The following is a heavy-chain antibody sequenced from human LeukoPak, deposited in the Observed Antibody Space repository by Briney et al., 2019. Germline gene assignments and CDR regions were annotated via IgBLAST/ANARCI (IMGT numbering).Heavy chain of an antibody. CDR3: ASPMYYYDSSGYQFDY. Sequence: GGSLRLSCAASGFTFSSYSMNWVRQAPGKGLEWVSSISSSSSYIYYADSVKGRFTISRDNAKNSLYLQTNSLRAEDTAVYYCASPMYYYDSSGYQFDYWGQGTLVTVSS. V-gene: IGHV3-21*01. CDR2: ISSSSSYI. J-gene: IGHJ4*02. D-gene: IGHD3-22*01. CDR1: GFTFSSYS.